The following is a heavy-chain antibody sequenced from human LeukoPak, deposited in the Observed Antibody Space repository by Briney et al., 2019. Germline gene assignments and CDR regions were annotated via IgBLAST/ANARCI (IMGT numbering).Heavy chain of an antibody. CDR1: GYTFTSYA. J-gene: IGHJ4*02. Sequence: ASVKVSCKASGYTFTSYAMNWVRLAPGQWLEWMGWINTNAGNPTYAQGFTGRFVFSLDTSVNTAYLQINSLKAEDTAVYYCAREAGPFDYWGQGTLVTVSS. D-gene: IGHD6-19*01. V-gene: IGHV7-4-1*02. CDR3: AREAGPFDY. CDR2: INTNAGNP.